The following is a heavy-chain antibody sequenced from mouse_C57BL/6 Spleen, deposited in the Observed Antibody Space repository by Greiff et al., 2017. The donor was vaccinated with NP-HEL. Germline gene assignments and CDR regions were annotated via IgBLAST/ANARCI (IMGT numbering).Heavy chain of an antibody. CDR1: GFTFTDYY. V-gene: IGHV7-3*01. Sequence: EVQLVESGGGLVQPGGSLSLSCAASGFTFTDYYMRWVRQPPGKALEWLGFIRNKANGYTTEYSVSVKGRFTISRDNSQSILYLQMNALRAEDSATYYRARYRNIYDGYYDPSMDYWGQGTTVTVSS. CDR2: IRNKANGYTT. D-gene: IGHD2-3*01. J-gene: IGHJ4*01. CDR3: ARYRNIYDGYYDPSMDY.